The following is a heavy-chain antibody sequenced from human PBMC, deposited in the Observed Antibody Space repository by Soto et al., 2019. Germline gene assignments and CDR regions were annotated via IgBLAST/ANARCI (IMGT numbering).Heavy chain of an antibody. J-gene: IGHJ3*01. Sequence: SETLSLTSIVYGGSLSTKYRSWIRQPPGKGQEWIGYIYYSGGTNYNTSLKSRVTIPVAPSTTQSSLKLTCVNAATPAGVYCGRIGWWYSSSGYCGGFDGFDFWGQGTMVTVSS. CDR1: GGSLSTKY. CDR2: IYYSGGT. D-gene: IGHD3-22*01. V-gene: IGHV4-59*01. CDR3: GRIGWWYSSSGYCGGFDGFDF.